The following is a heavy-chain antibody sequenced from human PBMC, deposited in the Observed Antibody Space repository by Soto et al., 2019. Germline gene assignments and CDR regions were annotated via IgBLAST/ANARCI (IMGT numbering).Heavy chain of an antibody. D-gene: IGHD3-22*01. J-gene: IGHJ4*02. CDR2: SSDDGGTT. V-gene: IGHV3-64D*06. CDR3: VNPPGYYIDSTTYYSV. Sequence: GGSLRLSCSASGFSLGTDAIHWVRQAPGKGLEYVSASSDDGGTTYYADSVKGRFTISRDNSKKSLYLQMSSLRAEDTAVYYCVNPPGYYIDSTTYYSVGGQGSLVTGTS. CDR1: GFSLGTDA.